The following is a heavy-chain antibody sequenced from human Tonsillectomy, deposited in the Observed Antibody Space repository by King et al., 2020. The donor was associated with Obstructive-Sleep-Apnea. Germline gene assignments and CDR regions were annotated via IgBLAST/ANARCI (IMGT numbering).Heavy chain of an antibody. Sequence: VPLQESGPGLVKPSETLSLTCTVSGGSISSYYWSWIRQPPGKGLEWIGYIYYSGSTNYNPSLKSRVTISVDTSKNQFSLKLSSVTAADTAVYYCASSYYDFWSGYITRNAPPSFDYWGQGTLVTVSS. J-gene: IGHJ4*02. CDR3: ASSYYDFWSGYITRNAPPSFDY. V-gene: IGHV4-59*01. CDR2: IYYSGST. CDR1: GGSISSYY. D-gene: IGHD3-3*01.